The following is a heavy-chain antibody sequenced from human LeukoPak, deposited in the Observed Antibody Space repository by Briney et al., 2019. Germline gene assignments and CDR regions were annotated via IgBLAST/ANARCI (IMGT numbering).Heavy chain of an antibody. J-gene: IGHJ4*02. CDR2: ISSDGNGK. V-gene: IGHV3-30*03. D-gene: IGHD6-6*01. CDR1: GFTFRNYA. CDR3: ARSYSSSRGTFDY. Sequence: GGSLRLSCAASGFTFRNYAVFWVRQAPGKGLEWVAIISSDGNGKYYRDSVKGRFTISRDNSKNTVYLQMNSLRDEDTAVYYCARSYSSSRGTFDYWGQGTLVTVSS.